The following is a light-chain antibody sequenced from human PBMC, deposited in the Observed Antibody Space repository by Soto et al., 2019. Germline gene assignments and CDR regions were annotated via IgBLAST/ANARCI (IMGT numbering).Light chain of an antibody. CDR3: QQTNSFSLT. J-gene: IGKJ4*01. CDR2: AAS. CDR1: QDISSW. Sequence: DIQMTQSPSSVSASVGDRVTITCRASQDISSWLAWYQQKPGTAPKLLIYAASSLQSGVPSRFSGSGSGTDFTLTISSLQPEDFATYYCQQTNSFSLTFGGGTKVEIK. V-gene: IGKV1-12*01.